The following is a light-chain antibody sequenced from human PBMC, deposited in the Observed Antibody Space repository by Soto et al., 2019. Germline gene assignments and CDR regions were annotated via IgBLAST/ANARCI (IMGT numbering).Light chain of an antibody. CDR1: QSVSSN. CDR2: GAS. V-gene: IGKV3-15*01. J-gene: IGKJ3*01. Sequence: EIVMTQSPATLSVSPGERATLSCRASQSVSSNLAWYQQKPGQAPRLLIYGASTRATGIPARLSGSGSGTEFTLTISSLQSEDVALYYCQQYNNWPFTFGPGTKVDIK. CDR3: QQYNNWPFT.